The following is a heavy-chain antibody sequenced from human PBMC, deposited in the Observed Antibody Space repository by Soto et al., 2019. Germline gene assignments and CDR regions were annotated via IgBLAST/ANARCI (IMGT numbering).Heavy chain of an antibody. Sequence: PVGSLRLSCAASGFTFSDYYMSWIRQAPGKGLEWVSYISSSGSTIYYADSVEGRFTISRDNAKNSLYLQMNSLRAEDTAVYYCARETGYYMYYFDYWGQGTLVTVSS. CDR2: ISSSGSTI. CDR1: GFTFSDYY. CDR3: ARETGYYMYYFDY. D-gene: IGHD3-9*01. V-gene: IGHV3-11*01. J-gene: IGHJ4*02.